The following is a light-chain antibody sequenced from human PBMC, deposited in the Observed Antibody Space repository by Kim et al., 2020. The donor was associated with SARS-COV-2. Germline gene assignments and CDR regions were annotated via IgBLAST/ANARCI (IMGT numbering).Light chain of an antibody. CDR2: DVS. CDR3: SSYTSSSTWV. J-gene: IGLJ3*02. CDR1: SSDVGYYNY. Sequence: GQSITISCTGTSSDVGYYNYVSWYQQHPGKAPKLMIYDVSNRPSGVSNRFSGSKSGNTASLTISGLQAEDEADYYCSSYTSSSTWVFGGGTQLTVL. V-gene: IGLV2-14*03.